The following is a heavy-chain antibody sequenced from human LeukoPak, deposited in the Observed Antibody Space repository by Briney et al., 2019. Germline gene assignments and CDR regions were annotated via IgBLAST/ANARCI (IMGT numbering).Heavy chain of an antibody. CDR1: GGSISSGGYY. V-gene: IGHV4-39*07. J-gene: IGHJ4*02. CDR3: ARSSGWAAAGTLSY. CDR2: INHSGST. D-gene: IGHD6-13*01. Sequence: SETLSLTCTVSGGSISSGGYYWSWIRQPPGKGLEWIGEINHSGSTNYNPSLKSRVTISVDTSKNQFSLKLSSVTAADTAVYYCARSSGWAAAGTLSYWGQGTLVTVSS.